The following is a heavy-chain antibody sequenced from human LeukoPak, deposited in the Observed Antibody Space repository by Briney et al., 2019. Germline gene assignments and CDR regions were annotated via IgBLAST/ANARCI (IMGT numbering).Heavy chain of an antibody. D-gene: IGHD3-10*01. V-gene: IGHV4-61*02. J-gene: IGHJ4*02. CDR3: ARQEYGPEFDY. CDR2: IYTSGST. Sequence: PSETLSLTCTVSGGSISSGGYYWSWIRQPAGKGLEWIGRIYTSGSTNYNPSLKSRVTISVDTSKNQFSLKLSSVTAADTAVYYCARQEYGPEFDYWGQGTLVTVSS. CDR1: GGSISSGGYY.